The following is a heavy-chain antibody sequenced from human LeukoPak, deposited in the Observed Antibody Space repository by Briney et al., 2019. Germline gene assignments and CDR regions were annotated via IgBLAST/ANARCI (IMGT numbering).Heavy chain of an antibody. J-gene: IGHJ4*02. V-gene: IGHV3-30*19. CDR2: ISYDGSNK. Sequence: PGGSLRLSCAASGFTFSSYGMHWVRQAPGKGLEWVAVISYDGSNKYYADSVKGRFTISRDNSKNTLYLQMNSLRAEDTAVYYCARGGHSSGWYTGYWGQGTLVTVSS. CDR3: ARGGHSSGWYTGY. D-gene: IGHD6-19*01. CDR1: GFTFSSYG.